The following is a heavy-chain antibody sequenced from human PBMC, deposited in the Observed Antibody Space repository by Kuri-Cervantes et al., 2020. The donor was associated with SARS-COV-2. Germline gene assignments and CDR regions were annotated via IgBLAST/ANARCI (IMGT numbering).Heavy chain of an antibody. Sequence: GSLRLSCTVSGGSISSSSYYWGWIRQPPGKGLEWIGSIYYSGSTYYNPSLKSRVTLSVDTSKNQFSLKLSSVTAADTAVYYCARQATVSLVLFDYWGQGTLVTVSS. V-gene: IGHV4-39*01. J-gene: IGHJ4*02. CDR3: ARQATVSLVLFDY. D-gene: IGHD4-17*01. CDR2: IYYSGST. CDR1: GGSISSSSYY.